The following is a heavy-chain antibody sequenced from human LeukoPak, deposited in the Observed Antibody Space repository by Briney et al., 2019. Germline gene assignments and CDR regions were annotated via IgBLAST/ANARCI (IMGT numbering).Heavy chain of an antibody. J-gene: IGHJ6*03. V-gene: IGHV1-2*02. Sequence: GASVKVSCKASGYTFTGYYMHWVRQAPGQGLEWMGWINPNSGGTNYAQKFQGRVTMTRDTSISTAYMELSRLRSDDTAVYYCARGSRFGELLTYYYYYYMDVWGKGTTVTISS. CDR3: ARGSRFGELLTYYYYYYMDV. CDR2: INPNSGGT. CDR1: GYTFTGYY. D-gene: IGHD3-10*01.